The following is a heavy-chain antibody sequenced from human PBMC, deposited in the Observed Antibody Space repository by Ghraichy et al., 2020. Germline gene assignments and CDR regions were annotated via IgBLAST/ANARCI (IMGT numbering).Heavy chain of an antibody. CDR3: AREGGGYSSSWYYYYMDV. CDR1: GGSISSYY. D-gene: IGHD6-13*01. V-gene: IGHV4-59*01. CDR2: IYYSGST. Sequence: SQTLSLTCTVSGGSISSYYWSWIRQPPGKGLEWIGYIYYSGSTNYNPSLKSRVTISVDTSKNQFSLKLSSVTAADTAVYYCAREGGGYSSSWYYYYMDVWGKGTTVTVSS. J-gene: IGHJ6*03.